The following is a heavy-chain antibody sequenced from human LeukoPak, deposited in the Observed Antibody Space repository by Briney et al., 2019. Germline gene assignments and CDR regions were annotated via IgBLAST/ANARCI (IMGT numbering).Heavy chain of an antibody. D-gene: IGHD1-26*01. CDR3: ARSLIATSYFDY. CDR2: ISYDGTHK. J-gene: IGHJ4*02. Sequence: GRSLRLSCAASGFAFNTYTVHWVRQAPGQGLEWVAVISYDGTHKYYADSVKGRFTISRDNSKSTLFLQMDSLRPEDTAIYYCARSLIATSYFDYWGQGTLVTVSS. V-gene: IGHV3-30*01. CDR1: GFAFNTYT.